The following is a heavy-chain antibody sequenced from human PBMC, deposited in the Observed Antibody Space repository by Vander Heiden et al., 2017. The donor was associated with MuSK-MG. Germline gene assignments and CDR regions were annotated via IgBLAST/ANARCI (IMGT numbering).Heavy chain of an antibody. Sequence: EVQLVESGGGLVKPGGSMRLSCAASGFTFSSYSMNWVRQAPGKGLEWVSSISSSSSYIYYADSVKGRFTISRDNAKNSLYLQMNSLRAEDTAVYYCARDIPSGWPFDYWGQGTLVTVSS. D-gene: IGHD6-19*01. CDR1: GFTFSSYS. CDR2: ISSSSSYI. CDR3: ARDIPSGWPFDY. J-gene: IGHJ4*02. V-gene: IGHV3-21*01.